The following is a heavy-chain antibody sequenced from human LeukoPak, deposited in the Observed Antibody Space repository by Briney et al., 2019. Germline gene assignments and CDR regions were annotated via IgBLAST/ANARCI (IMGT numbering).Heavy chain of an antibody. V-gene: IGHV3-33*01. CDR2: IWYDGSNK. D-gene: IGHD5-24*01. J-gene: IGHJ1*01. CDR1: GFTFSSYG. CDR3: ARGDGYNDADYLQH. Sequence: RPGRSLRLSCAASGFTFSSYGMHGVRQAPGKGREGVAVIWYDGSNKYYGDSVKGRFTISRDNSKKTLYLHMNSLRVEDTAVYYCARGDGYNDADYLQHWGQGTLVTVS.